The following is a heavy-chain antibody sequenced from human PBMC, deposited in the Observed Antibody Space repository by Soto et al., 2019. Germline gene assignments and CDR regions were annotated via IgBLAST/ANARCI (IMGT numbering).Heavy chain of an antibody. D-gene: IGHD6-13*01. V-gene: IGHV3-30-3*01. J-gene: IGHJ4*02. CDR3: ARDPIAAALLFDY. Sequence: PGGSLRLSCAASGFTFSSYAMHWVRQAPGKGLEWVAVISYDGSNKYYADSVKGRFTISRDNSKNTLYLQMNSLRAEDTAVYYCARDPIAAALLFDYWGQGTLVTVSS. CDR2: ISYDGSNK. CDR1: GFTFSSYA.